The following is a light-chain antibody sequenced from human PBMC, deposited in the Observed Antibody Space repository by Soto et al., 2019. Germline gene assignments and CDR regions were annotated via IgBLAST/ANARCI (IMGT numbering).Light chain of an antibody. Sequence: EIVMTQSQATLSVSPGERATLSCRASQSVRSNLAWYQQKPGQAPRLLIYGASTRSTDIPARFNGSGSGTEFTLTISSLQSEDFGVYYCQQYNNWPLTFGGGTKVEIK. CDR1: QSVRSN. V-gene: IGKV3D-15*01. CDR2: GAS. CDR3: QQYNNWPLT. J-gene: IGKJ4*01.